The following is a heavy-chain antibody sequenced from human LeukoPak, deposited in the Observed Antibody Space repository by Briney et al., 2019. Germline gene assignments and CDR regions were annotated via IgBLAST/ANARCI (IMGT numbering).Heavy chain of an antibody. J-gene: IGHJ4*02. Sequence: SETLSLTCTVSGGSISSSSYYWGRIRQPPRKGLQWIGSIYYSGSTYYNPSLKSRVTISVDTSKNQFSLKLSSVTAADTAVYYCARRKAAAGPRAAFDYWGQGTLVTVSS. V-gene: IGHV4-39*01. CDR2: IYYSGST. CDR3: ARRKAAAGPRAAFDY. CDR1: GGSISSSSYY. D-gene: IGHD6-13*01.